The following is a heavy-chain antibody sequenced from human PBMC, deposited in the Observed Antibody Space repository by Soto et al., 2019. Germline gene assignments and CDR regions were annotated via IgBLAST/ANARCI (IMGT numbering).Heavy chain of an antibody. V-gene: IGHV3-30*18. CDR2: VSYDGSQK. J-gene: IGHJ5*02. CDR3: AKGGYIAAAGMVDP. Sequence: SLRLSCGTSGITFSWYGMHWVRQAPGKGLEWLATVSYDGSQKHYADSVKGRFTISRDNSKNTLYLQMNSLRAEDTAVYYCAKGGYIAAAGMVDPWGQGTLVTVSS. D-gene: IGHD6-13*01. CDR1: GITFSWYG.